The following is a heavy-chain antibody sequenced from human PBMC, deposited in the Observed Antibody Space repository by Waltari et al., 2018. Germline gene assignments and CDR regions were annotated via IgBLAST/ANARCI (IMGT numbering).Heavy chain of an antibody. D-gene: IGHD3-16*01. V-gene: IGHV3-21*01. Sequence: EVQLVESGGGLVKPGGSLSPSCEASGSPFSGYSMNWVRQAPGKGLEWVSSISGDSRFIYYADSVNGRFTISSDDAKNSLYLQMNSLRVEDTAVYYCARDRRGYFDYWGPGTLVSVSS. CDR3: ARDRRGYFDY. J-gene: IGHJ4*02. CDR1: GSPFSGYS. CDR2: ISGDSRFI.